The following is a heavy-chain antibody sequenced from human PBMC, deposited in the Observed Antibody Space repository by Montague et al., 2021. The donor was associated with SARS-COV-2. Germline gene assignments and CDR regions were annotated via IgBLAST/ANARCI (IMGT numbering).Heavy chain of an antibody. J-gene: IGHJ4*02. V-gene: IGHV3-30*18. CDR1: GFTFSSYG. D-gene: IGHD3-9*01. Sequence: SLRLSCAASGFTFSSYGMHWVRQAPGKGLEWVAVISYDGSNKYYADSVKGRFTISRDNSKNTLYLQMNSLRAEDTAVYYCAKGTYYDILTGYYYYLDYWGQGTLVTVSS. CDR2: ISYDGSNK. CDR3: AKGTYYDILTGYYYYLDY.